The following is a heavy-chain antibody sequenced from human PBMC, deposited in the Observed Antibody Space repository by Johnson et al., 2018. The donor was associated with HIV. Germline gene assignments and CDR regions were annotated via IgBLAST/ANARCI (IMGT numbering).Heavy chain of an antibody. D-gene: IGHD3-22*01. CDR1: GLTFSNYG. V-gene: IGHV3-30*02. J-gene: IGHJ3*01. Sequence: QVQLVESGGGVVQPGGSLTISCAASGLTFSNYGMYWVRQPPGKGLEGVAFIPYDGQTKYYVDSVKGRFTISRDNAKNSLYLQMNSLRAEDTAFYYCAREGHYDSSGPWVDAFDVWGQGTMVTVSS. CDR2: IPYDGQTK. CDR3: AREGHYDSSGPWVDAFDV.